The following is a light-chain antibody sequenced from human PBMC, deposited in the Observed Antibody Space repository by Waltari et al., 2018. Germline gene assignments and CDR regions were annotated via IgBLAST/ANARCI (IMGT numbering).Light chain of an antibody. J-gene: IGLJ3*02. CDR2: NNN. Sequence: QSVVTQSPSASGPPGQRVTISCSGSSSNIGSKTVNWYQHLPGTAPKLRIHNNNQPPSGVPDRFSGSKSDTSASLAISGLQSEDEAEYYGAVWDDSLNGWMFGGGTKLTVL. CDR3: AVWDDSLNGWM. V-gene: IGLV1-44*01. CDR1: SSNIGSKT.